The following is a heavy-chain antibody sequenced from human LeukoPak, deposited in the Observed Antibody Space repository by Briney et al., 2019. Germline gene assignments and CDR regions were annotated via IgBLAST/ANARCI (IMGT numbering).Heavy chain of an antibody. D-gene: IGHD3-22*01. V-gene: IGHV3-21*01. CDR1: AFTFSDYS. J-gene: IGHJ4*02. Sequence: GGSLRLSCAASAFTFSDYSMNWVRQAPGKGLEWVSSISSSSSYIYYADSVKGRFTISRDNAKNSLYLQMNSLRAEDTAVYYCATNQGYYYDSSGYYYCDYWGQGTLVTVSS. CDR2: ISSSSSYI. CDR3: ATNQGYYYDSSGYYYCDY.